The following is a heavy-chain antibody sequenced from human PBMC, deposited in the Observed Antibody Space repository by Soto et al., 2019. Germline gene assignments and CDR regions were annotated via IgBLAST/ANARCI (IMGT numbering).Heavy chain of an antibody. CDR2: ISGSGGST. CDR1: GFTFSSYA. CDR3: AKDLPLYEWPILTGDNTYYNYGMDG. J-gene: IGHJ6*02. Sequence: PGGSLRLSCAASGFTFSSYAMSWVRQAPGKGLEWVSAISGSGGSTYYADSVKGRFTISRDNSKNTLYLQMNSLRAEDTAVYYCAKDLPLYEWPILTGDNTYYNYGMDGWGQGTTVTVSS. D-gene: IGHD3-9*01. V-gene: IGHV3-23*01.